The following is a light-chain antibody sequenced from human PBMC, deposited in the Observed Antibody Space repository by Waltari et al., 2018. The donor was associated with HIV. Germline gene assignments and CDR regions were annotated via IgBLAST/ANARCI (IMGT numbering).Light chain of an antibody. CDR1: TRDVGFYDY. Sequence: QSALTQPPSVSGSPGQSVSISCSGTTRDVGFYDYASWYQQYPGKAPKLITFDVNQRPSGVPERFSGSKSGNTASLTISGLQTEDEADYFCCAYAAGHVSYVFGNGT. J-gene: IGLJ1*01. V-gene: IGLV2-11*01. CDR2: DVN. CDR3: CAYAAGHVSYV.